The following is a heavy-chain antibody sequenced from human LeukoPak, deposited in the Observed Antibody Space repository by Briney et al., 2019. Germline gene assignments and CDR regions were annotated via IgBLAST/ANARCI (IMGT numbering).Heavy chain of an antibody. J-gene: IGHJ5*02. Sequence: SETLSLTCTVSGGSISSGSYYWSWIRQPAGKGLEWIGRIYTSGSTNYNPSLKSRVTISVDTSKNQFSLKLSSVTAADTAVYYCARGSLGENWFDPWGLGTLVTVSS. CDR2: IYTSGST. V-gene: IGHV4-61*02. CDR1: GGSISSGSYY. CDR3: ARGSLGENWFDP. D-gene: IGHD3-16*01.